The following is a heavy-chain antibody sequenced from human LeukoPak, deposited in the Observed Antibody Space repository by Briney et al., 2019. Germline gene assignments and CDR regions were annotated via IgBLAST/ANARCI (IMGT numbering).Heavy chain of an antibody. CDR2: ISAYNGNT. Sequence: ASVKVSCKASGYTFTSYGISWVRQAPGQGLEWMGWISAYNGNTNYAQKLQDRVTMTTDTSTSTAYMELRSLRSDDTAVYYCARARMVLIYYYGTDVWGQGTTVTVSS. J-gene: IGHJ6*02. D-gene: IGHD4/OR15-4a*01. V-gene: IGHV1-18*01. CDR3: ARARMVLIYYYGTDV. CDR1: GYTFTSYG.